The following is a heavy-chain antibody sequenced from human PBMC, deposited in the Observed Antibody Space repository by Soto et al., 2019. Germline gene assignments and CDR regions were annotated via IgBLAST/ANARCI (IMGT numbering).Heavy chain of an antibody. J-gene: IGHJ6*02. Sequence: EASVQVSCKASGGTFSSYAISWVRQAPGQGLEWMGGIIPIFGTANYAQKFQGRVTITADESTSTAYMELSSLRSEDTAVYYCASGGVSIAARLVDYYYYGMDVWGQGTTVTVSS. CDR1: GGTFSSYA. V-gene: IGHV1-69*13. CDR2: IIPIFGTA. CDR3: ASGGVSIAARLVDYYYYGMDV. D-gene: IGHD6-6*01.